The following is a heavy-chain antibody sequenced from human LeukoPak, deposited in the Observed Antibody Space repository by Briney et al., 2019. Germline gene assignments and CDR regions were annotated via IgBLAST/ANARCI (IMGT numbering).Heavy chain of an antibody. D-gene: IGHD2-15*01. CDR3: ARLNNCSGGSCYSGIDY. J-gene: IGHJ4*02. CDR2: INHSGST. V-gene: IGHV4-34*01. Sequence: PSETLSLTCAVYGGSFSGYYWSWIRQPPGKGLEWIGEINHSGSTNYNPSLKSRVTISVDTSKNQFSLKLSPVTAADTAVYYCARLNNCSGGSCYSGIDYWGQGTLVTVSS. CDR1: GGSFSGYY.